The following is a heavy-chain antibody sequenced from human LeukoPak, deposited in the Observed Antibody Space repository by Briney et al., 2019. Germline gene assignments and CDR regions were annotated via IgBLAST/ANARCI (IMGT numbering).Heavy chain of an antibody. Sequence: SVKVSCKASGGTFSSYAISWVRQAPGQGLEWMGRIIPILGIANYAQKFQGRVTITADKSTSTAYMELSSLRSEDTAVYYCARVGYYDSSDFDYWGQGTLVTVSS. D-gene: IGHD3-22*01. CDR2: IIPILGIA. CDR3: ARVGYYDSSDFDY. V-gene: IGHV1-69*04. J-gene: IGHJ4*02. CDR1: GGTFSSYA.